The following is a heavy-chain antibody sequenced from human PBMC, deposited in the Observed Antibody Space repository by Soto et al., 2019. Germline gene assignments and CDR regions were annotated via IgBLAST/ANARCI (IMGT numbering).Heavy chain of an antibody. D-gene: IGHD1-26*01. Sequence: GGSLRLACAASGFTLSDYTMNWVRQAPGKGLEWVSSISSSGDYIYYADSLKGRFTISRDSPKSSLYLQMNSLRAEDTAVYYCTRDRKGEPNGSGYWGQGTLVTVSS. J-gene: IGHJ4*02. V-gene: IGHV3-21*01. CDR1: GFTLSDYT. CDR2: ISSSGDYI. CDR3: TRDRKGEPNGSGY.